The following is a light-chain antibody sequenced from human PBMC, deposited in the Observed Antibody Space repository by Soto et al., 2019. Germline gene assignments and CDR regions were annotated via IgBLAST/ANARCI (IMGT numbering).Light chain of an antibody. J-gene: IGKJ5*01. CDR2: GAS. Sequence: EIVMTQSPATLSVSPGGRATLSCRASQSVSNNLAWYQQKPGQAPRLLMYGASTRATGIPARFSGSGSGTEFTLTITSLQPEDFAVYYCQQYNYLITFGQGTRLEIK. V-gene: IGKV3-15*01. CDR3: QQYNYLIT. CDR1: QSVSNN.